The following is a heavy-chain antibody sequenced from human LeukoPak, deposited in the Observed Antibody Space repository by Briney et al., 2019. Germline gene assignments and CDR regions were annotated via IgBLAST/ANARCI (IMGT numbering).Heavy chain of an antibody. D-gene: IGHD3-16*01. CDR3: ARDLSPPRRFIGSTDRWFDP. J-gene: IGHJ5*02. CDR2: IYYSGST. CDR1: GGSISSYY. V-gene: IGHV4-59*01. Sequence: PSETLSLTCTVSGGSISSYYWSWIRQPPGKGLEWIGYIYYSGSTNYNPSLKSRVTISVDTSKNQFSLKLSSVTAADTAVYYCARDLSPPRRFIGSTDRWFDPWGQGTLVTVSS.